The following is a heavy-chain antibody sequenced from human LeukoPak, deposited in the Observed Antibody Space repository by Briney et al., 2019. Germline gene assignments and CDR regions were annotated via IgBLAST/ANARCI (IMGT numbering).Heavy chain of an antibody. CDR3: AKVSDRDSSGYYWGFEY. V-gene: IGHV4-4*09. CDR1: GDSSTSYY. D-gene: IGHD3-22*01. CDR2: TSVSGSI. J-gene: IGHJ4*02. Sequence: SETLSLTCTISGDSSTSYYWTWIRQPPGKGLEWIGHTSVSGSISYNPSLKSRVTISVDTSRNQFSLKLTSVTAADTAVYYCAKVSDRDSSGYYWGFEYWGQGTLVTVSS.